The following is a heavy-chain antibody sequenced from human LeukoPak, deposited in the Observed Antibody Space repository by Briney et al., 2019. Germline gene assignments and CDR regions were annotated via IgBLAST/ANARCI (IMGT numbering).Heavy chain of an antibody. J-gene: IGHJ4*02. CDR1: GFTFSSYG. CDR2: IWYDGSNK. V-gene: IGHV3-33*01. D-gene: IGHD3-3*01. CDR3: ARVRRLRFLEWFDY. Sequence: PGGSLRLSCAASGFTFSSYGMHWVRQAPGKGLEWVAVIWYDGSNKYYADSVKGRSTISRDNSKNTLYLQMNSLRAEDTAVYYCARVRRLRFLEWFDYWGQGTLVTVSS.